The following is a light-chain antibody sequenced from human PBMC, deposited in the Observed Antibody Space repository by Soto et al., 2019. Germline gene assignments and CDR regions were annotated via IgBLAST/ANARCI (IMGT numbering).Light chain of an antibody. CDR2: SSS. CDR1: QSINTY. J-gene: IGKJ3*01. V-gene: IGKV1-39*01. Sequence: FQMTQSPSSLSASVGDIVTITCRASQSINTYLNWYQFKPGKAPKLLIFSSSNLQTGVPSRFSGSGSGTHFTLTITRLQPEDSATYYCQQSYSTRFTFGPGTQVEI. CDR3: QQSYSTRFT.